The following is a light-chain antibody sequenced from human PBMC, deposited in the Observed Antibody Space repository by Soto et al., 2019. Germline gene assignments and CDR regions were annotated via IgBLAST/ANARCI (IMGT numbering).Light chain of an antibody. Sequence: DIQMTQSPSSLSASVGDRVTITCRASQSISSYLKWYQKKPGKAPKLLIYAASSLQSGVPSRFSGSGSGTDSTLTISSLQPEDFATYYCQQSYSTPYTFGQGTKLEIK. V-gene: IGKV1-39*01. CDR2: AAS. CDR1: QSISSY. CDR3: QQSYSTPYT. J-gene: IGKJ2*01.